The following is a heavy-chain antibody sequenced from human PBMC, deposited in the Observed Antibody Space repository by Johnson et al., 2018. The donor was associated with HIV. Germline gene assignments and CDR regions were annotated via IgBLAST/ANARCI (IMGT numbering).Heavy chain of an antibody. CDR3: VKDSATYYYGSGDAFDV. D-gene: IGHD3-10*01. J-gene: IGHJ3*01. CDR2: ISWNSGSI. Sequence: VQLVESGGGLVQPGRSLRLSCAASGFTFDDYAMHWVRQAPGKGLEWVSGISWNSGSIGYADSVKGRFSISRDNAKNSLYLQMNSLRAEDTALYYCVKDSATYYYGSGDAFDVWGQGTMVTVSS. V-gene: IGHV3-9*01. CDR1: GFTFDDYA.